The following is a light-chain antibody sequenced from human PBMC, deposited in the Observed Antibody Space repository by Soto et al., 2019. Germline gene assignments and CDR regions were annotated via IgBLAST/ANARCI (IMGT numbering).Light chain of an antibody. Sequence: QSALTQPPSASGSPGQSVTISCAGTRSDVGGYNSVSWYQQYPGKVPKLMIYEVSERPSGVPDRFSGSKSGNTAFLTVSGLQAEDAADYYCLSYADTAYVFGTGTKLTVL. CDR3: LSYADTAYV. CDR2: EVS. CDR1: RSDVGGYNS. V-gene: IGLV2-8*01. J-gene: IGLJ1*01.